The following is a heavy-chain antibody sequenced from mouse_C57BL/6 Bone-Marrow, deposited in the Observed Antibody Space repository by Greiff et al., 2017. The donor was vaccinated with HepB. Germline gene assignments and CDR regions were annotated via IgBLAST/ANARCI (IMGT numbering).Heavy chain of an antibody. J-gene: IGHJ1*03. CDR1: GFTFSDYY. V-gene: IGHV5-16*02. Sequence: EVQRVESEGGLVQPGSSMKLSCTASGFTFSDYYMAWVRQVPEKGLEWVANINYDGSSTYYLDSLKSRFIISRDNAKNILYLQKSSLKSEDTATYYCARRYGSSYGYFDVWGTGTTVTVSS. CDR3: ARRYGSSYGYFDV. D-gene: IGHD1-1*01. CDR2: INYDGSST.